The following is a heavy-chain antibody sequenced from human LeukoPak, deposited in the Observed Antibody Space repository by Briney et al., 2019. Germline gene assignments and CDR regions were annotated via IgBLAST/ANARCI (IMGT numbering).Heavy chain of an antibody. J-gene: IGHJ3*02. Sequence: GGSLRLSCAASGFTFSNAWMSWVRQAPGKGLEWVGRIKSKTDGGTTDYAAPVKGRFTISRDDSKNTLYLQMNNMRTEDTAVYYCAREALEWSPPDIWGQGTTVTVSS. D-gene: IGHD3-3*01. V-gene: IGHV3-15*01. CDR2: IKSKTDGGTT. CDR3: AREALEWSPPDI. CDR1: GFTFSNAW.